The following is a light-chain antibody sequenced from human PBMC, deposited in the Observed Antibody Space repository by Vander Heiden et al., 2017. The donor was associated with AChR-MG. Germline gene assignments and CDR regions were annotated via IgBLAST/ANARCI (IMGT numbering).Light chain of an antibody. CDR1: QGISSY. J-gene: IGKJ5*01. V-gene: IGKV1-9*01. CDR3: QQLNSYLSIT. Sequence: IQLTQSPSSLSASVGDRVTITCRASQGISSYLAWYQQKPGKAPKLLIYAASTLQSGVPSRFSGSGSGTDFTLTISSMQPEDFATYYCQQLNSYLSITFGQGTRLEIK. CDR2: AAS.